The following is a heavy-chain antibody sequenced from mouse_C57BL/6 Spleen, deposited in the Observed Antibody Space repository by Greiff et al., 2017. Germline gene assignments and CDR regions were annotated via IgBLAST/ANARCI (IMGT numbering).Heavy chain of an antibody. CDR3: ARSDYGSSGYFDV. CDR1: GYAFTNYL. D-gene: IGHD1-1*01. V-gene: IGHV1-54*01. J-gene: IGHJ1*03. CDR2: INPGSGGT. Sequence: QVHVKQSGAELVRPGTSVKVSCKASGYAFTNYLIEWVKQRPGQGLEWIGVINPGSGGTNYNEKFKGKATLTAVKSSSTAYMQLSSLTSEDSAVYFCARSDYGSSGYFDVWGTGTTVTVSS.